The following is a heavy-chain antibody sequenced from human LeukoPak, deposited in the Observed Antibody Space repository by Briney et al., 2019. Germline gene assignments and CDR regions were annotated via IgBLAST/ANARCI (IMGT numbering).Heavy chain of an antibody. CDR1: GYTFTGYY. Sequence: ASVKVSCKASGYTFTGYYMHWVRQAPGQGLEWMGWINPNSGGTNYAPKFQGRVTITRDTSFSTAYMELSRLRSDDTAVYYCARSRSRDCSSTSCYSYGLDYWGQGTLVTVSS. J-gene: IGHJ4*02. V-gene: IGHV1-2*02. CDR3: ARSRSRDCSSTSCYSYGLDY. D-gene: IGHD2-2*01. CDR2: INPNSGGT.